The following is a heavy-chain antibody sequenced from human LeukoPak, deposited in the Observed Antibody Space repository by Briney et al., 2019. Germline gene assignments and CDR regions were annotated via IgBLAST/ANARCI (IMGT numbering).Heavy chain of an antibody. CDR1: GGSISSSSYY. CDR3: ARSDGYGLVGI. V-gene: IGHV4-39*07. D-gene: IGHD5-18*01. CDR2: IYSSGST. J-gene: IGHJ3*02. Sequence: KTSETLSLTCTVSGGSISSSSYYWGWIRQPPGKTLEWIGSIYSSGSTYYNPSLKSRVIIMIDTPKNHFSLTLSSVTAADTAVYYCARSDGYGLVGIWGQGTMVTVSS.